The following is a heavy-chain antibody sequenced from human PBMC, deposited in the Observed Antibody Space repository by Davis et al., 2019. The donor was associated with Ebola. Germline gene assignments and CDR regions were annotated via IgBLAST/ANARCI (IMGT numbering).Heavy chain of an antibody. CDR1: GFTFSSYS. CDR2: IPHVGSEK. V-gene: IGHV3-7*04. Sequence: GESLKISCAASGFTFSSYSMNWVRQAPGKGLEWVATIPHVGSEKYYVDSVYGRFTSSRDNAKNSVYLQMNSLRAEDTAVYYCARVRGTGDPDYWGQGTRVTVSS. D-gene: IGHD7-27*01. CDR3: ARVRGTGDPDY. J-gene: IGHJ4*02.